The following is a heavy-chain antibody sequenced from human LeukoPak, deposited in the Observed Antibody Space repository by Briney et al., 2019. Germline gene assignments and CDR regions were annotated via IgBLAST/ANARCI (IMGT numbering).Heavy chain of an antibody. D-gene: IGHD6-13*01. CDR2: INPNSGGT. CDR1: GYTFTGYY. CDR3: ARGSSWYQMFDY. Sequence: ASVKVSCKASGYTFTGYYMHWVRQAAGQGLEWMGWINPNSGGTNYAQKFQGRVTMTRDTSISTAYMELSRLRSDDTAVYYCARGSSWYQMFDYWGQGTLVTVSS. J-gene: IGHJ4*02. V-gene: IGHV1-2*02.